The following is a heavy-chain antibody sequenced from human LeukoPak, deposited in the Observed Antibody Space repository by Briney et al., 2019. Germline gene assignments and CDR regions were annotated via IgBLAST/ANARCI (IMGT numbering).Heavy chain of an antibody. V-gene: IGHV3-30-3*01. D-gene: IGHD2-2*01. CDR3: ARDNGDIVVVQAGFDY. CDR1: GFTFSSYA. Sequence: PGGSLRLSCAASGFTFSSYAMHWVRQAPGKGLEWVAVISYDGSNKYYADSVKGRFTISRDNSKNTLYLQMNSLRAEDTAVYYCARDNGDIVVVQAGFDYWGQGTLVTVSS. J-gene: IGHJ4*02. CDR2: ISYDGSNK.